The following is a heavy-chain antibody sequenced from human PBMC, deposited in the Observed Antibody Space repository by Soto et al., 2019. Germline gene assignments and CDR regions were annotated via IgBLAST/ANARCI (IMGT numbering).Heavy chain of an antibody. CDR2: IYYSGST. D-gene: IGHD6-13*01. V-gene: IGHV4-31*03. CDR1: GGSISSGGYY. J-gene: IGHJ4*02. Sequence: TLSLTCTVSGGSISSGGYYWSWIRQHPGKGLEWIGYIYYSGSTYYNPSLKSRVTISVDTSKNQFSLKLSSVTAADTAVYYCASWSPKFLAAAGILSHRDYWGQGTLVTVSS. CDR3: ASWSPKFLAAAGILSHRDY.